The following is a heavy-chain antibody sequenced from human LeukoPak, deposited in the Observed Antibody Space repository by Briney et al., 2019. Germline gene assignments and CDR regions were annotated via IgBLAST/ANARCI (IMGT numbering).Heavy chain of an antibody. CDR1: GFTFSTFG. V-gene: IGHV3-30*18. CDR2: ISYDGSDK. J-gene: IGHJ4*02. CDR3: AKYAAAGAYDRHSEIDS. Sequence: GGSLRLSCAASGFTFSTFGMHWVRQAPGKGLEWVADISYDGSDKYYADSVKGRFTISRDNSKNTLFLEMNSLRPEDTAVYYCAKYAAAGAYDRHSEIDSWGQGTLVTVSS. D-gene: IGHD3-22*01.